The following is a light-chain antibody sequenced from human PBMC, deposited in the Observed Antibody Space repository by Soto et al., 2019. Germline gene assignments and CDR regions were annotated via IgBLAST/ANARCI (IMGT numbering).Light chain of an antibody. CDR3: QQYGSSGT. J-gene: IGKJ1*01. CDR1: QSVSSSS. CDR2: GTS. Sequence: VLAQSTHTLSLSPGQSATLSCRASQSVSSSSLAWYQQRPGQAPRLLIYGTSSRATGIPDRFSGSGSGTDFTLTISRLEPEDFAVYYCQQYGSSGTFGQGTKVDIK. V-gene: IGKV3-20*01.